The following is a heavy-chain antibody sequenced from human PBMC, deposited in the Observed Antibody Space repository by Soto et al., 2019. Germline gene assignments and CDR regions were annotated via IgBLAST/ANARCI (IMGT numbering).Heavy chain of an antibody. J-gene: IGHJ6*02. Sequence: EVQLVQSGAEMKKPGESLKISCKASGYSFTTYWIGWVRQMPGKGLEWMGIVYPGDSDTKYSPSLQGQVTISADTSISTAXLXXXSXXASDTAMYYCARSRRGAYSSGWYSPSGYYNYGIDVWGQGTKVTVSS. D-gene: IGHD6-19*01. V-gene: IGHV5-51*01. CDR2: VYPGDSDT. CDR3: ARSRRGAYSSGWYSPSGYYNYGIDV. CDR1: GYSFTTYW.